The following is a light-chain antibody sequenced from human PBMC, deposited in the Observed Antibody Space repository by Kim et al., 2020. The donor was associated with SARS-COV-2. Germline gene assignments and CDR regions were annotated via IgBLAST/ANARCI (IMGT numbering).Light chain of an antibody. J-gene: IGLJ3*02. CDR1: NIGSKN. CDR2: RDR. CDR3: HVWARSPAV. Sequence: SYELPQPLSVSVALGQTARVTCGGNNIGSKNVHWYQQKPGQAPVLVIYRDRNRPSGIPERFSGSNSGNTATLTISRAQAGEWVAHYCHVWARSPAVFGGG. V-gene: IGLV3-9*01.